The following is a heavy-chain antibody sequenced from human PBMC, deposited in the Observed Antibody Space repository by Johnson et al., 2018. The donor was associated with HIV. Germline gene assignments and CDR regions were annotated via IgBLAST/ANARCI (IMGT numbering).Heavy chain of an antibody. CDR3: ARGRYYDSSGYESGAFDI. CDR1: GFTVSSNY. Sequence: VQLVESGGGLVQPGGSLRLSCAASGFTVSSNYMSWVRQAPGKGLEWVSVIYSGGSTYYADSVKGRFTISRDNSKNRLYLQMNSLRAEDTAVYYCARGRYYDSSGYESGAFDIWGQGTMVTVSS. J-gene: IGHJ3*02. D-gene: IGHD3-22*01. CDR2: IYSGGST. V-gene: IGHV3-66*01.